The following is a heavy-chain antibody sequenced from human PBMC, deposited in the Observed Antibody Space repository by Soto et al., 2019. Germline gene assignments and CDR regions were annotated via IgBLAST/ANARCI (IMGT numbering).Heavy chain of an antibody. J-gene: IGHJ3*02. Sequence: ASVKVSCKASGYTFTSYAMHWVRQAPGQRLEWMGWINAGNGNTKYSQKFQGRVTITRDTSASTAYMELSSLRSEDTAVYYCATDLKLENYDGSGSYWAAFDIWGQGTMVTVSS. CDR2: INAGNGNT. V-gene: IGHV1-3*01. CDR3: ATDLKLENYDGSGSYWAAFDI. CDR1: GYTFTSYA. D-gene: IGHD3-10*01.